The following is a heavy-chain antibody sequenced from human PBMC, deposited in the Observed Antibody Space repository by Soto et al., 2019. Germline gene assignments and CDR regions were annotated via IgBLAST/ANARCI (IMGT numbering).Heavy chain of an antibody. CDR2: IYATGTT. CDR3: VRDGTKTLRDWFDP. J-gene: IGHJ5*02. V-gene: IGHV4-4*07. D-gene: IGHD1-1*01. Sequence: PSETLSLTCTVSGASISGFYWSWIRKSAGKGLEWIGRIYATGTTDYNPSLKSRVMMSVDTSKKQFSLKLRSVTAADTAVYYCVRDGTKTLRDWFDPWGQGIAVTVSS. CDR1: GASISGFY.